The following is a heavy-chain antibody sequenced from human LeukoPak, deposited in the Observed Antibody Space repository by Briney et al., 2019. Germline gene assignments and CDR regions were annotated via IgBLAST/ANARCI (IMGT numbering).Heavy chain of an antibody. Sequence: GGSLRFSCAASGFTFGDYYMSWIRQVPGKGLEWVSYISSSSSYTNYADSVKGRFTISRDNAKNSLYLQMNSLRAEGTAVYYCARDAIWQSTRYFDWLVDYWGQGTLVTVSS. CDR3: ARDAIWQSTRYFDWLVDY. CDR2: ISSSSSYT. V-gene: IGHV3-11*06. J-gene: IGHJ4*02. D-gene: IGHD3-9*01. CDR1: GFTFGDYY.